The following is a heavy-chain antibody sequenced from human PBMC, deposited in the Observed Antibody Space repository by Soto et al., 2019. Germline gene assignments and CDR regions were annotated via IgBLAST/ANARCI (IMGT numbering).Heavy chain of an antibody. CDR3: ARPHYDFWSGYGDYYFDY. Sequence: ASVKVSCKASGYTFTSYYMHWVRQAPGQGLEWMGIINPSGGSTSYAQKFQGRVTMTRDTSTSTVYMELSSLRSEDTAVYYCARPHYDFWSGYGDYYFDYWGQGTLVTVSS. CDR2: INPSGGST. CDR1: GYTFTSYY. D-gene: IGHD3-3*01. V-gene: IGHV1-46*01. J-gene: IGHJ4*02.